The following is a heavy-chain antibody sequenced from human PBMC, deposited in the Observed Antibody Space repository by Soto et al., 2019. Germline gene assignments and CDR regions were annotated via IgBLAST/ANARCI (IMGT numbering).Heavy chain of an antibody. V-gene: IGHV1-8*01. Sequence: ASVKVSCKASGYTFTSYDINWVRQATGQGLEWMEWMSPNSGNTNYAQKFQGRDTMTRNTSISTAYMELSSLRSDDTAVYYCARDPLRIAPASSFFDYWGQGTLVTGSS. CDR2: MSPNSGNT. CDR1: GYTFTSYD. CDR3: ARDPLRIAPASSFFDY. D-gene: IGHD6-13*01. J-gene: IGHJ4*02.